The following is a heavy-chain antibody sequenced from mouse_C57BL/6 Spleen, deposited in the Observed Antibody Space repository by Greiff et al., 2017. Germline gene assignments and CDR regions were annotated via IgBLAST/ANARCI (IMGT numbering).Heavy chain of an antibody. CDR3: ARGGPLDY. J-gene: IGHJ2*01. V-gene: IGHV5-16*01. CDR2: INYDGSST. Sequence: EVQVVESEGGLVQPGSSMKLSCTASGFTFSDYYMAWVRQVPEKGLEWVANINYDGSSTYYLDSLKSRFIISRDNAKNILYLQMSSLKSEDTATYYCARGGPLDYWGQGTTLTVSS. CDR1: GFTFSDYY.